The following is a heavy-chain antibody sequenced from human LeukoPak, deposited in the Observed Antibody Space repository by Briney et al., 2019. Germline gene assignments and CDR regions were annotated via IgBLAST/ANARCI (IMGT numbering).Heavy chain of an antibody. CDR3: ARAVITFGGVVAKGFDC. J-gene: IGHJ4*02. CDR2: IYYSGST. CDR1: GGSLSSYY. D-gene: IGHD3-16*02. V-gene: IGHV4-59*01. Sequence: KPSETLSLTCTVSGGSLSSYYWSWIRQPPGKGLEWIGYIYYSGSTDYNPSLKSRVTISVDTSKNQFSLNLSSVTAADTAVYYCARAVITFGGVVAKGFDCWGQGTLVTVSS.